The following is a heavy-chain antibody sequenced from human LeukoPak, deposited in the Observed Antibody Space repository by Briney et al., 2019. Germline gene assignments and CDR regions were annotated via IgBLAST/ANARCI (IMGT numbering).Heavy chain of an antibody. CDR2: ISGSGGST. J-gene: IGHJ4*02. V-gene: IGHV3-23*01. Sequence: GGSLRLSCAVSGCIFSSYTMNWVRQAPGKGLEWVSAISGSGGSTYYADSVKGRFTISRDNSKNTLYLQMNSLRAEDTAVYYCAKFVVGATGEYFDYWGQGTLVTVSS. CDR1: GCIFSSYT. CDR3: AKFVVGATGEYFDY. D-gene: IGHD1-26*01.